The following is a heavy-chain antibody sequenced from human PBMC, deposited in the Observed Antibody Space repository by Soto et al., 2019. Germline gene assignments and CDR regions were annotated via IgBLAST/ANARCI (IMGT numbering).Heavy chain of an antibody. Sequence: QLQLQESGSGLVKPSQTLSLTCAVSGGSISSGGYSWSWMRQPPGKGLEWLGYIYHSGSTYYNPSLESRVTISVDRSKTQFSMTLSSVNAAVTAVSYCARVPDYWGQGTLVTVSS. J-gene: IGHJ4*02. CDR1: GGSISSGGYS. CDR2: IYHSGST. V-gene: IGHV4-30-2*01. CDR3: ARVPDY.